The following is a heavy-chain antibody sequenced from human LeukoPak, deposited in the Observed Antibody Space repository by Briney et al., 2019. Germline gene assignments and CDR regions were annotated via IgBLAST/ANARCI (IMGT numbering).Heavy chain of an antibody. V-gene: IGHV3-53*01. CDR3: ARSHRGYSYGYSQD. CDR2: IYSGGST. J-gene: IGHJ4*02. D-gene: IGHD5-18*01. Sequence: PGGSLRLSCAASGFTVSSNYMSWVRQAPGKGLEWVSVIYSGGSTYYADSVKGRFTISRDNSKNTLYLQMNSLRAEDTAVYYCARSHRGYSYGYSQDWGQGTLVTVSS. CDR1: GFTVSSNY.